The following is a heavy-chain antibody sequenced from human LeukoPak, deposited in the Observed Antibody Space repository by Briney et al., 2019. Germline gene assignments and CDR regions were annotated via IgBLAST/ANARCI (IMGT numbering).Heavy chain of an antibody. J-gene: IGHJ6*03. D-gene: IGHD3-9*01. CDR3: ARGVYDILTGYYHQSYYYYMDV. CDR1: GGSFSGYY. CDR2: INHSGST. Sequence: SETLSLTCAVYGGSFSGYYWSWIRQPPGKGLEWIGEINHSGSTNYNPSLKSRVTISVDTSKNQFSLKLSSVTAADTAVYYCARGVYDILTGYYHQSYYYYMDVWGKGTTVTVSS. V-gene: IGHV4-34*01.